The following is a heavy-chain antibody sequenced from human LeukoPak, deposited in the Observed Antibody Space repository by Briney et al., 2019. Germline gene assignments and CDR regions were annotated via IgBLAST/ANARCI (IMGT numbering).Heavy chain of an antibody. CDR1: GFTFDDYG. Sequence: GGSLRLSCAASGFTFDDYGMSWVRQAPGKGLEWVSGINWNGGSTGYADSVKGRFTISRDNAKNSLYLQINSLRAEDTALYYCAGDCPDTAMVCDGMDVWGQGTTVTVSS. D-gene: IGHD5-18*01. CDR3: AGDCPDTAMVCDGMDV. V-gene: IGHV3-20*04. J-gene: IGHJ6*02. CDR2: INWNGGST.